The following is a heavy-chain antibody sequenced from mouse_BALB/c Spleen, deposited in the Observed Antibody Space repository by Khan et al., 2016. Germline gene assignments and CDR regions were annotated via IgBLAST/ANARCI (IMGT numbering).Heavy chain of an antibody. J-gene: IGHJ4*01. CDR2: INPNSGYT. D-gene: IGHD2-3*01. CDR1: GYTFIRYT. CDR3: TSSRNGYYRAIDY. Sequence: QVQLKQSADELARPGPSVKMSCKASGYTFIRYTMHWVKQRPGQGLEWIGYINPNSGYTEYNQKFKDKTTLTADKSSSIVYMQLSSLTSEDSAVYYCTSSRNGYYRAIDYWGQGTSVTGSS. V-gene: IGHV1-4*02.